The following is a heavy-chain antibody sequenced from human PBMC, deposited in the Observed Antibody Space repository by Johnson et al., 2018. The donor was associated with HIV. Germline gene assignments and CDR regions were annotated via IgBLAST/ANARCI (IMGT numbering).Heavy chain of an antibody. V-gene: IGHV3-15*01. CDR2: IKRKTDGGTT. Sequence: MQLVESGGGVVQPGRSLRLSCAASGFTFSSYAMHWVRQAPGKGLDWVGRIKRKTDGGTTDYAAPVKGRFSISRDDSKNTVYLQMNSLKTEDTAVYYCTTDLVTPHAFDIWGQGTMVTVSS. D-gene: IGHD4-23*01. CDR3: TTDLVTPHAFDI. CDR1: GFTFSSYA. J-gene: IGHJ3*02.